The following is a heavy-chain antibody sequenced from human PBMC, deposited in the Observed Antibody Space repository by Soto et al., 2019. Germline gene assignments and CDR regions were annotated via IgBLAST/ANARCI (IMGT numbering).Heavy chain of an antibody. CDR1: GFTFSSYA. V-gene: IGHV3-23*01. CDR3: ARTYYYDSSGDAFDI. J-gene: IGHJ3*02. CDR2: ISGSGGST. D-gene: IGHD3-22*01. Sequence: GGALRLSCAASGFTFSSYAMRSVRQAPGKGLEWVSAISGSGGSTYYADSVKGHVTISADKSISTAYLQWSSLKASDTAMYYCARTYYYDSSGDAFDIWGQGTMVTVSS.